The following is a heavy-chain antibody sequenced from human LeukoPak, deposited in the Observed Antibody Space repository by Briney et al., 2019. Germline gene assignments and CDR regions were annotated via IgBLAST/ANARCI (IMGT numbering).Heavy chain of an antibody. CDR3: ARHFRLVVENWFDP. V-gene: IGHV4/OR15-8*02. CDR2: IFQSGET. Sequence: SETLSLTCSVSGGSIISSNWWGWIRQPLGKGLEWIGEIFQSGETDYNPSLRSRVIISINKSKNQFSLQLNSVTAADTAIYYCARHFRLVVENWFDPWGQGTLVTVSS. J-gene: IGHJ5*02. D-gene: IGHD2-21*01. CDR1: GGSIISSNW.